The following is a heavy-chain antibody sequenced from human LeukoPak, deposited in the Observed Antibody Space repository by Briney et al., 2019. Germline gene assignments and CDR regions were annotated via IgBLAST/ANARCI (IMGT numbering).Heavy chain of an antibody. J-gene: IGHJ4*02. CDR1: EFTFSAFW. D-gene: IGHD5-12*01. CDR3: ARLWGDATIFDL. Sequence: GGPLRLSCAASEFTFSAFWMSWVRQAPGKGLEWVANINQDGSRKHYVDSVKGRFTVSRDNAEESLYLQTNSLRAEDTAIYYCARLWGDATIFDLWGQGTLVTVSS. CDR2: INQDGSRK. V-gene: IGHV3-7*01.